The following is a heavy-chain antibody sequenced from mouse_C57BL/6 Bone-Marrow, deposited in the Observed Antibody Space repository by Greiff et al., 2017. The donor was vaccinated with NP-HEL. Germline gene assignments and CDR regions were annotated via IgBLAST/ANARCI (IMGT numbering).Heavy chain of an antibody. CDR2: IYPGNSDT. J-gene: IGHJ2*01. V-gene: IGHV1-5*01. D-gene: IGHD1-1*01. CDR3: TFYYGSSHFDY. CDR1: GYTFTSYW. Sequence: EVQLQQSGTVLARPGASVKMSCKTSGYTFTSYWMHWVKQRPGQGLEWIGAIYPGNSDTSYNQKFKGKAKLTAVTSASTAYMELSSLTNEDSAVYYCTFYYGSSHFDYWGQGTTLTVSS.